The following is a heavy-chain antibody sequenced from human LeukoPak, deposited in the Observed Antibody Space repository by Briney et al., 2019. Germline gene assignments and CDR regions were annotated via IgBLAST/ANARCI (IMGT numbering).Heavy chain of an antibody. Sequence: SETLSLTCTVSGGSISSYYWSWIRQPPGKGLEWIGYIYYSGSTNYNPSLKSRVTISVDTSKNQFSLKLSSVTAADTAVYYCARVPYSSSWYDLNQYYLDYWGQGTLVTVSS. V-gene: IGHV4-59*01. D-gene: IGHD6-13*01. J-gene: IGHJ4*02. CDR3: ARVPYSSSWYDLNQYYLDY. CDR2: IYYSGST. CDR1: GGSISSYY.